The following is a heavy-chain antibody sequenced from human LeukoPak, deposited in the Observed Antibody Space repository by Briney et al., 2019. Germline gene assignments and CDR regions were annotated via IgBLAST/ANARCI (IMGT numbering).Heavy chain of an antibody. D-gene: IGHD3-16*02. CDR1: GFMFSSYG. Sequence: GGSLRLSCSASGFMFSSYGMHWVRQAPGKGLEYVSTISSDGGGTYYVDSGKGRFTISRDNSRNTLYLQMSSLRPEDTAVYYCVRPQASLRESFDYWGPGTLLTVSS. CDR2: ISSDGGGT. J-gene: IGHJ4*02. CDR3: VRPQASLRESFDY. V-gene: IGHV3-64D*06.